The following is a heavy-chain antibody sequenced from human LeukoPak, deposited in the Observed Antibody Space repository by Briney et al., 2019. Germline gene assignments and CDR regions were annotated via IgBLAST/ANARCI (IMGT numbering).Heavy chain of an antibody. CDR2: ISSSSSYI. J-gene: IGHJ4*02. V-gene: IGHV3-21*01. CDR1: GFTFSSYS. Sequence: GGSLRLSCAASGFTFSSYSMNWVRQAPGKGLEWVSSISSSSSYIYYADSVKGRFTISRDNAKNSLYLQMNSLRAEDTAVYYCARVGYYDSSGYCFDYWGQGTLVTVSS. D-gene: IGHD3-22*01. CDR3: ARVGYYDSSGYCFDY.